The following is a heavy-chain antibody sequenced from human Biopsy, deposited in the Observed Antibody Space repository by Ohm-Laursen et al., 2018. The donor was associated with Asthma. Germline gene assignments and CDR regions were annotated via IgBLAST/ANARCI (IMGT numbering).Heavy chain of an antibody. Sequence: SDTLSLTCTVSGGSISSDYWSWIRPPPGKGLEWIGHIYYSGSTNYQPSLKSRVTISVDTSKNQFSLKLRSVTAADAAVYYCARGISRVTGLFDHFDSWGQGTLVTVSS. D-gene: IGHD2-21*02. CDR3: ARGISRVTGLFDHFDS. CDR1: GGSISSDY. V-gene: IGHV4-59*07. J-gene: IGHJ4*02. CDR2: IYYSGST.